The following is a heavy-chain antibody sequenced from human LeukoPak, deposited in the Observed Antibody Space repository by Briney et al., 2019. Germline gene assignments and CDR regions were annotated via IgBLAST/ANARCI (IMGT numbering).Heavy chain of an antibody. V-gene: IGHV3-23*01. CDR2: ISISGDTT. Sequence: PGGSPRLSCGASGFTFSSHAMTWVRQAPGKGLEWVSAISISGDTTYYADAVKGRFTISRDNSKNTVYLQMNTLRAEDTAVYYCATSHDSSGNDWGQGTLVTVSS. CDR1: GFTFSSHA. D-gene: IGHD3-22*01. J-gene: IGHJ4*02. CDR3: ATSHDSSGND.